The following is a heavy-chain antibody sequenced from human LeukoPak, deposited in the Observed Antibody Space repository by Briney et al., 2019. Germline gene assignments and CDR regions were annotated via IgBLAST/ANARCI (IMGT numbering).Heavy chain of an antibody. Sequence: PGGSLRLSCAASGFTFSSYSMNWVRQAPGKGLEWVSGISWNSGSIGYADSVKGRFTISRDNAKNSLYLQMNSLRAEDTALYYCAKDIGDFWSQGMDVWGQGTTVTVSS. D-gene: IGHD3-3*01. CDR1: GFTFSSYS. CDR3: AKDIGDFWSQGMDV. CDR2: ISWNSGSI. J-gene: IGHJ6*02. V-gene: IGHV3-9*01.